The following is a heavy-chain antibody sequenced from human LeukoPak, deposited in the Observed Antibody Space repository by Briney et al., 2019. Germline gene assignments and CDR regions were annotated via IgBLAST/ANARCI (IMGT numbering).Heavy chain of an antibody. CDR1: GYTFTSYY. CDR2: INPSGGST. Sequence: ASVKVSCKASGYTFTSYYMHWVRQAPGQGLEWMGIINPSGGSTSYAQKFQGRVTMTRDMSTSTVYMELSSLRSEDTAVYYCARGYCSGGSCYTHAYWGQGTLVTVSS. V-gene: IGHV1-46*01. CDR3: ARGYCSGGSCYTHAY. D-gene: IGHD2-15*01. J-gene: IGHJ4*02.